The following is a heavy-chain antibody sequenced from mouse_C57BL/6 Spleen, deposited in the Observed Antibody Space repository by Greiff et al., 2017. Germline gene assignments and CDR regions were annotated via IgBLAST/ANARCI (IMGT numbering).Heavy chain of an antibody. Sequence: VQLQQSGPGLVQPSPSLSMTCTVSGFSLTSYGVHWVHQSPGKGLEWLGVIWRGGSTAYNEAVMSRLSTTKDDSKSQVALKMNSRQADDTATDYCGTPDYGKGDGYLDVWGTGTTVTVSS. CDR3: GTPDYGKGDGYLDV. V-gene: IGHV2-5*01. CDR1: GFSLTSYG. CDR2: IWRGGST. J-gene: IGHJ1*03. D-gene: IGHD2-1*01.